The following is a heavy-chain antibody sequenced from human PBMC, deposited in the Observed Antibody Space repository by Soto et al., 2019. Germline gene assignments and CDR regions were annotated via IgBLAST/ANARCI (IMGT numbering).Heavy chain of an antibody. D-gene: IGHD3-10*01. CDR3: ARPYYGSGSYYGGYFDY. V-gene: IGHV1-69*06. J-gene: IGHJ4*02. CDR1: GGTFSSYA. CDR2: IIPIFGTA. Sequence: SVKVSCKASGGTFSSYAISWVRQAPGQGLEWMGGIIPIFGTANYAQKFQGRVTMTADTSTSTAYMELRSLRSDDTAVYYCARPYYGSGSYYGGYFDYWGQGTPVTVSS.